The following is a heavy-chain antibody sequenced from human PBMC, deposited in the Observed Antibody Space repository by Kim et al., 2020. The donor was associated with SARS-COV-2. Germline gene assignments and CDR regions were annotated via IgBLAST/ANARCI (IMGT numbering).Heavy chain of an antibody. Sequence: GGSLRLSCAASGFTFSSYGMHWVRQAPGKGLEWVAVISYDGSNKYYADSVKGRFTISRDNSKNTLYLQMNSLRAEDTAVYYCAKEERQQLAIDYWGQGTL. V-gene: IGHV3-30*18. D-gene: IGHD6-13*01. CDR2: ISYDGSNK. CDR1: GFTFSSYG. CDR3: AKEERQQLAIDY. J-gene: IGHJ4*02.